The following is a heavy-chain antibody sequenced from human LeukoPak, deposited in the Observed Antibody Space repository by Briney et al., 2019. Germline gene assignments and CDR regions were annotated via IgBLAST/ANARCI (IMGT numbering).Heavy chain of an antibody. Sequence: PSQTLSLTCAVSGGSISSGGYSWSWIRQPPGKGLEWIGYIYHSGSTYYNPSLKSRVSISGDTSKNQFSLKLSSVIAADTAVYYCARRIPVAGLFDYWGQGTLVTVSS. V-gene: IGHV4-30-2*05. D-gene: IGHD6-19*01. CDR3: ARRIPVAGLFDY. CDR2: IYHSGST. J-gene: IGHJ4*02. CDR1: GGSISSGGYS.